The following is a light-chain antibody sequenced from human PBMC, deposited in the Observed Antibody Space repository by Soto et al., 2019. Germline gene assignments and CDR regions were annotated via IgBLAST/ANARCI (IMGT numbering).Light chain of an antibody. Sequence: QSALTQPASVSGSPGQSIAISCTGTSSDVGGYNYVSWYQHLTGKAPRIVIYEVSNRPSGVSNRFSASKSGNTASLTISGLQPEDEADYYCSSYTRSTTFVFGTGTKLTVL. CDR1: SSDVGGYNY. CDR2: EVS. J-gene: IGLJ1*01. CDR3: SSYTRSTTFV. V-gene: IGLV2-14*01.